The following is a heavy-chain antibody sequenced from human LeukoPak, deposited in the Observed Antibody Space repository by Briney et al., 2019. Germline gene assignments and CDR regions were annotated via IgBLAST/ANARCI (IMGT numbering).Heavy chain of an antibody. CDR2: ISSSSTTI. D-gene: IGHD5-24*01. Sequence: GGSLRLSCAASGFTFSNAWMSWVRQAPGKGLEWVSFISSSSTTIYYADSVKGRFIISRDNAENSLYLQVNSLRDEDTAVYYCAKRETYRFDYWGQGTLVTVSS. J-gene: IGHJ4*02. V-gene: IGHV3-48*02. CDR3: AKRETYRFDY. CDR1: GFTFSNAW.